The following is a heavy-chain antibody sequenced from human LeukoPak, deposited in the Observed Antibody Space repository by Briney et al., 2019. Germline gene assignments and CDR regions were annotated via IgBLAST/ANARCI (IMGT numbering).Heavy chain of an antibody. V-gene: IGHV3-21*01. D-gene: IGHD4-17*01. CDR3: ARPTTVTTISADAFDV. CDR1: GFTFSDYT. Sequence: GGSLRLSCAASGFTFSDYTMNWVRQAPGKGLEWVSSISSGGTYKYYADSVKGRFTISRDNAQNSLYLQMNSLGAEDSSVYYCARPTTVTTISADAFDVWGQGTMVTVSS. CDR2: ISSGGTYK. J-gene: IGHJ3*01.